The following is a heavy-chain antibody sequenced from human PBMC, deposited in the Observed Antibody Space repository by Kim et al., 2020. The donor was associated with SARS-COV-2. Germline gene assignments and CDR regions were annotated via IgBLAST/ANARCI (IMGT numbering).Heavy chain of an antibody. Sequence: YNAYPVSVKTTITINPDTSKTQFSRQLNSVTPEDTAVYYCARDSVRHFDYWGQGTLVTVSS. D-gene: IGHD6-6*01. CDR2: YN. V-gene: IGHV6-1*01. CDR3: ARDSVRHFDY. J-gene: IGHJ4*02.